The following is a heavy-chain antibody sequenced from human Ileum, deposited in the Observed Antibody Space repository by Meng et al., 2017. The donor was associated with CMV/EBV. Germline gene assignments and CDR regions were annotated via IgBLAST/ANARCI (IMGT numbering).Heavy chain of an antibody. Sequence: GFTFSDSSICWVHQASGKGLEWVGHIGDKTYSYATGYAASVRGRFTISRDDSKNTAFLQMNSLKMDDTAVYYCIRFSNRPTTTSSGDWGQGTLVTVSS. J-gene: IGHJ4*02. CDR2: IGDKTYSYAT. CDR3: IRFSNRPTTTSSGD. V-gene: IGHV3-73*01. D-gene: IGHD6-19*01. CDR1: GFTFSDSS.